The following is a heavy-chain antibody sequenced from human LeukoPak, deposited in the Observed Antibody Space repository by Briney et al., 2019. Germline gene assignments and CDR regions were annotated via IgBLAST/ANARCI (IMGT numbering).Heavy chain of an antibody. J-gene: IGHJ5*02. V-gene: IGHV5-51*01. D-gene: IGHD3-22*01. CDR3: GILRDEAYDSSGDFRA. Sequence: GEALKISCKGSGYSFTTYWIGWVRQMPGKGLGWMGIFYPGDSDTTYSPSFRGQVTISVDKSISTAYLQWSSLKDSAAAMYHCGILRDEAYDSSGDFRAWGEGTHATVSS. CDR1: GYSFTTYW. CDR2: FYPGDSDT.